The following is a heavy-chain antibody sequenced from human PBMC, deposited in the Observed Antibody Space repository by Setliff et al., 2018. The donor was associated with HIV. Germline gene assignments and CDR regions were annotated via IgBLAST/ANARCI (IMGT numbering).Heavy chain of an antibody. J-gene: IGHJ3*01. Sequence: SLKISCSASGFTFRSYWMTWVRQPPGKGLEWVANIKQDGNEEDYLDSVKGRFTISRDNAKNSLYLQMNSLRAEDSAVYYCVKSQSQWLRFDVFDLWGQGTMVTVSS. V-gene: IGHV3-7*05. CDR3: VKSQSQWLRFDVFDL. CDR1: GFTFRSYW. CDR2: IKQDGNEE. D-gene: IGHD5-12*01.